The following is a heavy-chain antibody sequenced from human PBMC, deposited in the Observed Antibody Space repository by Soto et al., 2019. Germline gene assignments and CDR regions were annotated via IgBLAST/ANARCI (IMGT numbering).Heavy chain of an antibody. Sequence: QVQLQESGPGPMKPSGTLSLTCAVAGGSISTNWWSWVRQPPGKGLEWIGEIYHSGSTNYNPSLKNRVTMSVDKTQNHRSLNLSSGTAAEKAVYYCARHIAVSGTRGFDFWGQGTRVTVSS. V-gene: IGHV4-4*02. CDR3: ARHIAVSGTRGFDF. CDR2: IYHSGST. D-gene: IGHD6-19*01. J-gene: IGHJ4*02. CDR1: GGSISTNW.